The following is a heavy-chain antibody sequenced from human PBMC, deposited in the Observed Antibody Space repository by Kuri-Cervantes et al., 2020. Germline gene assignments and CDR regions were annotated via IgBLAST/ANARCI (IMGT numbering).Heavy chain of an antibody. CDR2: TTSRSSGI. Sequence: GGSLRLSCAASGFTFSSYGMYWVRQAPGKGLEWVSHTTSRSSGINYADSVKGRFTISRDNAKNSLYLQMNSLRVEDTAVYYCARVGSGYSAGYWGQGTLVTVSS. CDR3: ARVGSGYSAGY. D-gene: IGHD3-22*01. J-gene: IGHJ4*02. CDR1: GFTFSSYG. V-gene: IGHV3-48*01.